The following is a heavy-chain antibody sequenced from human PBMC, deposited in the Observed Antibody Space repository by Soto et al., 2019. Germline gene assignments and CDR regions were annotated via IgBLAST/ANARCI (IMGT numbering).Heavy chain of an antibody. D-gene: IGHD5-18*01. V-gene: IGHV1-3*01. CDR3: ARDIQSVGPRANDAFDV. CDR2: LNPDTGNT. J-gene: IGHJ3*01. CDR1: GFTFSDNL. Sequence: QVQLVQSGAELKKPGASVNISCTASGFTFSDNLINWVRQVPGQGLVWMGWLNPDTGNTRYSETFQGRVTISRHPSASIAYLELSGLENEDAALSFCARDIQSVGPRANDAFDVWGQGTMITVSS.